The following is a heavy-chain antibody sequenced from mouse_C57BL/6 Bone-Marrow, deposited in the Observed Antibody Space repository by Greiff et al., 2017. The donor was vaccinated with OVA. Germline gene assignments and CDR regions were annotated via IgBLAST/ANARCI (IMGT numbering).Heavy chain of an antibody. CDR3: ARDYYGNYGGFAY. D-gene: IGHD2-1*01. Sequence: QVQLQQPGAELVKPGASVKMSCKASGYTFTSYWITWVKQRPGQGLEWIGDIYPGSGSTNYNEKFKSKATLTVDTSSSTAYMQLSSLTSEDSAVYDCARDYYGNYGGFAYWGQGTLVTVSA. J-gene: IGHJ3*01. CDR2: IYPGSGST. CDR1: GYTFTSYW. V-gene: IGHV1-55*01.